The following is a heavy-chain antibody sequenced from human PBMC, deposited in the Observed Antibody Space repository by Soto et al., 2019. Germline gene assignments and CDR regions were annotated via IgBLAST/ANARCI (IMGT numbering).Heavy chain of an antibody. Sequence: QVQLVQSGAEMKKPGSSVKVSCRSSGDTFSPYGLVWVRQAPGQGLEWMGRIIPIFGKTHYAQMFQGRVTISGNGSTNEAYMELSSMRSEDTAVYYCAKVDRLTMSNSWFAPWGKGTLVTVSS. CDR2: IIPIFGKT. V-gene: IGHV1-69*18. D-gene: IGHD3-10*02. CDR1: GDTFSPYG. J-gene: IGHJ5*02. CDR3: AKVDRLTMSNSWFAP.